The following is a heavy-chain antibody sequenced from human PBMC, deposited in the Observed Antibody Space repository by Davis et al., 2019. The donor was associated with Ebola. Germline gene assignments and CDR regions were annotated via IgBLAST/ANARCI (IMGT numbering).Heavy chain of an antibody. CDR3: ARAPPRIVGATTWRIRGNSFDY. D-gene: IGHD1-26*01. CDR2: INHSGST. CDR1: GGSFSGYY. J-gene: IGHJ4*02. V-gene: IGHV4-34*01. Sequence: MPSETLSLTCAVYGGSFSGYYWSWIRQPPGKGLEWIGEINHSGSTNYNPSLKSRVTISVDKSKNQFSLKLSSVTAADTAVYYCARAPPRIVGATTWRIRGNSFDYWGQGTLVTVSS.